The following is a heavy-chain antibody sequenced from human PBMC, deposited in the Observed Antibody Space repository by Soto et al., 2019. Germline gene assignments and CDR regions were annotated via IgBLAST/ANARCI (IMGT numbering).Heavy chain of an antibody. CDR1: GGSISSYY. D-gene: IGHD3-3*01. J-gene: IGHJ6*03. CDR3: ARDQYDIWSGYYQGLGYYYMDV. Sequence: SETLSLTCTVSGGSISSYYWSWIRQPPGKGLEWIGYIYYSGSTNYNPSLKSRVTISVDTSKNQFSLKLSSVTAADTAVYYCARDQYDIWSGYYQGLGYYYMDVWGKGTTVTVSS. CDR2: IYYSGST. V-gene: IGHV4-59*01.